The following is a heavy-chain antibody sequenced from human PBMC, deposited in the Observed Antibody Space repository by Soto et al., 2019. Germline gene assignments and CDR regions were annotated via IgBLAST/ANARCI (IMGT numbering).Heavy chain of an antibody. J-gene: IGHJ4*02. V-gene: IGHV4-30-4*01. CDR1: GGSISSGDYY. D-gene: IGHD1-1*01. CDR2: IYYRGST. CDR3: ARYGGGTAAFDY. Sequence: QVQLQESGPGLVKPSQTLSLTCTVSGGSISSGDYYWSWFRQPPGKGLEWIGHIYYRGSTYYNPSLKSRVTISVDTSKNQLSLKLSSVTAADTAVYYGARYGGGTAAFDYWGKGTLVTVSS.